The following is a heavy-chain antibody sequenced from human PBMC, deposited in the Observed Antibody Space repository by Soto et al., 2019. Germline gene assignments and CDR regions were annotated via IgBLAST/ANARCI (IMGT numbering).Heavy chain of an antibody. V-gene: IGHV4-39*01. D-gene: IGHD6-19*01. J-gene: IGHJ6*02. CDR3: ARHSDSSGWSYYYYGMDV. CDR2: IYYSGST. Sequence: SETLSLTCTVSGGSISSSSYYWGWIRQPPGKGLEWIGSIYYSGSTYYNPSLKSRVTISVDTSKNQFSLKLSSVTAADTAVYYCARHSDSSGWSYYYYGMDVWGQGTTVTVSS. CDR1: GGSISSSSYY.